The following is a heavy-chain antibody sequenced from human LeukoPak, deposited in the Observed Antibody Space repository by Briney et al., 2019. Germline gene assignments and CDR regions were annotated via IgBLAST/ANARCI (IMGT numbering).Heavy chain of an antibody. Sequence: SETLSLTCAVYGGSFSGYYWSWIRQPPGKGLEWIGEIDHSGSTNYNPSLKSRVTISVDTSKNQSSLKLSSVTAADTAVYYCARVGIAAAGPGFDPWGQGTLVTVSS. CDR3: ARVGIAAAGPGFDP. CDR1: GGSFSGYY. D-gene: IGHD6-13*01. CDR2: IDHSGST. V-gene: IGHV4-34*01. J-gene: IGHJ5*02.